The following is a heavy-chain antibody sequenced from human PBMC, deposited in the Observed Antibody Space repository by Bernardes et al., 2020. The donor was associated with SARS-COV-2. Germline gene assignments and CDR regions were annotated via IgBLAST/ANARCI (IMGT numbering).Heavy chain of an antibody. V-gene: IGHV3-23*01. Sequence: AGTLSLSCAASGFYFRIHAMTWVRQAPGTGLEWVSSVGGGPDDLYYVDSVKGRFTSSRDNSRNTLYLQMNSLRPEDTAVYYCAKDQTPYNKRYDGLDGWGKGTQVTVSS. CDR1: GFYFRIHA. J-gene: IGHJ3*01. CDR2: VGGGPDDL. D-gene: IGHD3-10*01. CDR3: AKDQTPYNKRYDGLDG.